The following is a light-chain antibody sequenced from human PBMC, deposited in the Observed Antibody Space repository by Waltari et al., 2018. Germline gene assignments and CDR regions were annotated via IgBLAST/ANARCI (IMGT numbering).Light chain of an antibody. CDR3: QSYDNNNYVI. J-gene: IGLJ2*01. V-gene: IGLV6-57*01. CDR1: SGSIASTY. CDR2: EDY. Sequence: FMLTQPHSVSESPGKTVTISCTRSSGSIASTYVQWYQQRPGSSPTTVIFEDYHRPSGVPDRVSGSIDTSSNSASLTIYGRETEDEADYYCQSYDNNNYVICGGGTKLTVL.